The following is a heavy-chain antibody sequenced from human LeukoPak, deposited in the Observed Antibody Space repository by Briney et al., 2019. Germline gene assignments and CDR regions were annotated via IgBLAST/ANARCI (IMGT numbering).Heavy chain of an antibody. CDR2: IYYSGST. D-gene: IGHD1-26*01. J-gene: IGHJ3*02. CDR3: ARGGYSGSYTAFDI. CDR1: GGSISSGGYY. V-gene: IGHV4-31*03. Sequence: SQTLSLTCTVSGGSISSGGYYWSWIRQHPGKGLEWIGYIYYSGSTYYNPSLKSRVTISVDTSKNQFSLRLSSVTAADTAVYYCARGGYSGSYTAFDIWGQGTMVTVSS.